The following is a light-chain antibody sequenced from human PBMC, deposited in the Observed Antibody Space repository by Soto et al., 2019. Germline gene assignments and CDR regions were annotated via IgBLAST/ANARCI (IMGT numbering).Light chain of an antibody. V-gene: IGLV2-14*01. Sequence: ALTQPASVSGSPGQSITISCTGTSSDVGGYNYVSWYQQHPGKAPKLMIYDVSNRPSGVSNRFSGSKSGNTASLTISGLQAEDEADYYCSSYTSSSTLDVVFGGGTKVTVL. J-gene: IGLJ2*01. CDR2: DVS. CDR3: SSYTSSSTLDVV. CDR1: SSDVGGYNY.